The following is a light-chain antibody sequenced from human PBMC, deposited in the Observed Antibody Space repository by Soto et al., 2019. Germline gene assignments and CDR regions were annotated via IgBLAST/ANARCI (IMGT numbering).Light chain of an antibody. CDR3: QQYGSSPPYT. J-gene: IGKJ2*01. CDR2: GAS. Sequence: EILLTQSPGTLSLSPGERATLSCRASQSFSRSYLAWFQQKPGQAPRLLIYGASTRATGIPDRFSGSGSGTDFTLTISRLEPEDFAVYYCQQYGSSPPYTCGQGTKPEIQ. CDR1: QSFSRSY. V-gene: IGKV3-20*01.